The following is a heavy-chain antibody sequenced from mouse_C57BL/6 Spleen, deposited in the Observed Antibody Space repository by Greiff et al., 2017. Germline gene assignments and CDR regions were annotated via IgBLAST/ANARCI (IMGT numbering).Heavy chain of an antibody. V-gene: IGHV1-82*01. CDR2: IYPGDGDT. D-gene: IGHD1-1*01. CDR1: GYAFSSSW. Sequence: QVQLQQSGPELVKPGASVKISCKASGYAFSSSWMNWVKQRPGKGLEWIGRIYPGDGDTNYNGKFKGKATLTADKSSSTAYMQLSSLTSEDSAVYFGAEAATVVATGGYFDVWGTGTTVTVSS. CDR3: AEAATVVATGGYFDV. J-gene: IGHJ1*03.